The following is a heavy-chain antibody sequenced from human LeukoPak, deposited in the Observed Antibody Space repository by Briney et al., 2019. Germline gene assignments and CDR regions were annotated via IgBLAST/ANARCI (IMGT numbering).Heavy chain of an antibody. J-gene: IGHJ4*02. CDR3: TRDSSGYYLNRD. Sequence: TGGSLRLSCTASGFSFSDYGMHWVRQAPGKGLEWVAVMWFDGSNEFYADSVKGRFTISRDNSKNTLYLQMNSLKTEDTAVYYCTRDSSGYYLNRDWGQGTLVTVSS. D-gene: IGHD3-22*01. CDR1: GFSFSDYG. V-gene: IGHV3-33*01. CDR2: MWFDGSNE.